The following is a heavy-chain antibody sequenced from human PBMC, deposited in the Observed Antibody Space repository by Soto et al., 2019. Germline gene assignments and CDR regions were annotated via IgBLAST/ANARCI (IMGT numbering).Heavy chain of an antibody. CDR2: ISSSSSTI. J-gene: IGHJ4*02. Sequence: EVQLVESGGGLVQPGGSLRLSCAASGFTFSSYSMNWVRQAPGKGLEWVSYISSSSSTIYYADSVKGRFTISRDNATNSVYLQMNSLRAEDTAVYYCASNNYDYIWGSYRPPGLSVRDDYWGQGTLVTVSS. CDR1: GFTFSSYS. CDR3: ASNNYDYIWGSYRPPGLSVRDDY. D-gene: IGHD3-16*02. V-gene: IGHV3-48*01.